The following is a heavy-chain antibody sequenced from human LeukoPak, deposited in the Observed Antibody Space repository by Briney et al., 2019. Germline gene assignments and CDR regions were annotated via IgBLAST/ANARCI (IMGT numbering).Heavy chain of an antibody. D-gene: IGHD3-9*01. CDR3: ARRRYFDWWGQLRGNWFDP. J-gene: IGHJ5*02. V-gene: IGHV1-18*01. CDR1: GYTFTSYG. Sequence: ASVKVSCKASGYTFTSYGISWVRQAPGQGLEWMGWISAYNGNTNYAQKLQGRVTMTTDTSTSTAYMELRSPRSDDTAVYYCARRRYFDWWGQLRGNWFDPWGQGTLVTVSS. CDR2: ISAYNGNT.